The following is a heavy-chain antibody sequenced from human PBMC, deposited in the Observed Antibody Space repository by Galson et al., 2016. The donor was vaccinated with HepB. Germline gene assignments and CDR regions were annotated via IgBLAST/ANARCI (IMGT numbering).Heavy chain of an antibody. CDR3: AREQNYYDSNEFDH. D-gene: IGHD3-22*01. J-gene: IGHJ4*02. V-gene: IGHV3-30-3*01. CDR2: ASSDGSRK. Sequence: SLRLSCAVSGLTFISYNMNWVRQAPGKGLEWVAVASSDGSRKYYADSVKGRFTISRDNSKNTLYLQMNSLRTEDTAVYYCAREQNYYDSNEFDHWGQGTLVIVSS. CDR1: GLTFISYN.